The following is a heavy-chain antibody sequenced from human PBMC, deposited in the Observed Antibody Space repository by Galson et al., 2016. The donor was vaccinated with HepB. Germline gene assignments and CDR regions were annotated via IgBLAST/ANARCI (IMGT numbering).Heavy chain of an antibody. J-gene: IGHJ4*02. CDR2: IYHTGTT. CDR1: GGSLSGYY. Sequence: ETLSLTCAVYGGSLSGYYWSWIRQSPGKGLEWIGEIYHTGTTNYNPSLKSRVTISVDTSKNWFSLKLSSVTAADTAVYYCARRAAAGNFDYWGQGTLVTVSS. D-gene: IGHD6-13*01. V-gene: IGHV4-34*01. CDR3: ARRAAAGNFDY.